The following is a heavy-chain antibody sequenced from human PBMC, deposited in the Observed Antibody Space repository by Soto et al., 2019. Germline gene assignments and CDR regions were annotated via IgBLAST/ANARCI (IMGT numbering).Heavy chain of an antibody. CDR1: GGSISSGDYY. Sequence: PSETLSLTCTVSGGSISSGDYYWSWIRQPPGKGLEWIGYIYYSGSTYYNPSLKSRVTISVDTSKNQFSLKLSSVTAADTAVYYCAREGRGYSYGKADNTDYWGQGTLVTVS. J-gene: IGHJ4*02. D-gene: IGHD5-18*01. CDR3: AREGRGYSYGKADNTDY. V-gene: IGHV4-30-4*01. CDR2: IYYSGST.